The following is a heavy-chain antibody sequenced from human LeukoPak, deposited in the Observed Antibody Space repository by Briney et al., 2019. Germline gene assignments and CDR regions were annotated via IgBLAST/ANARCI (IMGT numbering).Heavy chain of an antibody. V-gene: IGHV3-21*01. D-gene: IGHD1-7*01. J-gene: IGHJ4*02. CDR1: GFTFSSYS. CDR2: ISSSSSYI. CDR3: ATLLELLYYFDY. Sequence: GGSLRLSCAASGFTFSSYSMNWVRQAPGKGLEWVSSISSSSSYIYYADSVKGRFTISRDNAKNSLYLQMNSLRAEDTVVYYFATLLELLYYFDYGGQGTLVTVSS.